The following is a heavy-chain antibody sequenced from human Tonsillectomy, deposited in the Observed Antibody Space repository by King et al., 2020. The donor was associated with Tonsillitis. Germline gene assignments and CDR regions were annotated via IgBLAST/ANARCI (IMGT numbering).Heavy chain of an antibody. Sequence: QLQESGPGLVKPSQTLSLTCTVSGGSISSGDYYWSWIRQPPGKGLEWIGYIYYSGSTYSNPSLKSRVTISVDTSKNQFSLKLSSVTAADTAVYYCAREVVVVPAAPPDAFDIWGQGTMVTVSS. CDR3: AREVVVVPAAPPDAFDI. CDR1: GGSISSGDYY. J-gene: IGHJ3*02. CDR2: IYYSGST. D-gene: IGHD2-2*01. V-gene: IGHV4-30-4*01.